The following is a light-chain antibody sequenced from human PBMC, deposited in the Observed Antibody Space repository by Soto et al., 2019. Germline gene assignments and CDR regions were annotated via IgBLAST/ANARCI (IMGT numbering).Light chain of an antibody. CDR3: QSYDSSLSGYV. CDR1: SSNIGAGYG. J-gene: IGLJ1*01. CDR2: GNS. Sequence: QSLLTQPASVSVAPGQRVTISCTGSSSNIGAGYGVHWYQQLPGTAPKLLIYGNSNRPSGVPDRFSGSKSGTSASLAITGLQAEDEADYYCQSYDSSLSGYVFGTGTKVTVL. V-gene: IGLV1-40*01.